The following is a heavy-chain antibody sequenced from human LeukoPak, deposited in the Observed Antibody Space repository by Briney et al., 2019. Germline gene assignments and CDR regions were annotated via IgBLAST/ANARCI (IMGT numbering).Heavy chain of an antibody. CDR1: GGTFSSYP. CDR3: ARAERSFLDI. V-gene: IGHV1-69*06. CDR2: IIPQFGTA. Sequence: SVKVSCKASGGTFSSYPITWVRQAPGQGLEWMGGIIPQFGTANYAQKFQGRVTIIADKSTSTAYLELSSLRSEDTAVYYCARAERSFLDIWGQGTMVTVSS. J-gene: IGHJ3*02.